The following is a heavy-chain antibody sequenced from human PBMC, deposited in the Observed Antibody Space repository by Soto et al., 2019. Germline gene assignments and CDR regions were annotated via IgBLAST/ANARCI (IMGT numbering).Heavy chain of an antibody. CDR3: ARAVVVAATDLEYYYYYYYMDV. CDR1: GYTFTSYG. J-gene: IGHJ6*03. D-gene: IGHD2-15*01. V-gene: IGHV1-18*01. CDR2: ISAYNGNT. Sequence: ASVNVSCKASGYTFTSYGISWVRQAPGQGLEWMGWISAYNGNTNYAQKLQGRVTMTTDTSTSTAYMELRSLRSDDTAVYYCARAVVVAATDLEYYYYYYYMDVWGKGTTVTVSS.